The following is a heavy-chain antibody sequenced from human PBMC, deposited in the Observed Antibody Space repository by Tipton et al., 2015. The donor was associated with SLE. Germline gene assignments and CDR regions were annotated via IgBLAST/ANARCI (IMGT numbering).Heavy chain of an antibody. Sequence: QVQLVQSGADVKKPGASVKVSCKASSYSFTSYGISWVRQAPGQGLEWMGWISPYNGNTKYAQNFQGRVTLTTDTSTSTAYMELRSLRNDDTAVYYCARGTSVGGSFDFWGQGTLVTVSS. CDR1: SYSFTSYG. CDR2: ISPYNGNT. D-gene: IGHD6-19*01. CDR3: ARGTSVGGSFDF. J-gene: IGHJ4*02. V-gene: IGHV1-18*01.